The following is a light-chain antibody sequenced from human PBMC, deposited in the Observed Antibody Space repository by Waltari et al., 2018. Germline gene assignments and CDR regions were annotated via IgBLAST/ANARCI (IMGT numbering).Light chain of an antibody. V-gene: IGKV3-15*01. Sequence: EIVMTQSPATLSVSPGERATLSCRASQGVSSSVAWYQQKTGQAPRLLIFGASTRATGIPARFSGSGSGTEFTLTISSLQSEDFAVYYCQQYNNWPWTFGQGTKVEIK. CDR2: GAS. CDR3: QQYNNWPWT. CDR1: QGVSSS. J-gene: IGKJ1*01.